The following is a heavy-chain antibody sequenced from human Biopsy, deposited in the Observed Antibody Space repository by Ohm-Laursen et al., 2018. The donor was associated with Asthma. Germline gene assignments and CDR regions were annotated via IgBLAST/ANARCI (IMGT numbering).Heavy chain of an antibody. D-gene: IGHD2-2*01. J-gene: IGHJ4*02. CDR2: INSVFGTT. CDR3: ARKAGSCISKTCYSLDF. Sequence: SSVKVSCKSLGGTLNTYVIGWVRQAPGQGLEWMGGINSVFGTTTYPQKFQDRVTITADDSTSTVYMELSGLRSEDTAVYYCARKAGSCISKTCYSLDFWGQGTLVTVSS. V-gene: IGHV1-69*01. CDR1: GGTLNTYV.